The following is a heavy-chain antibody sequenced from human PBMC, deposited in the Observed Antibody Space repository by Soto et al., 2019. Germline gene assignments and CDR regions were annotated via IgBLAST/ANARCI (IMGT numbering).Heavy chain of an antibody. J-gene: IGHJ5*02. CDR3: ARLFLRYSMGKPNWFDP. Sequence: SETLSLTCTVSGGSISSSSYYWGWIRQPPGKGLEWIGSIYYSGSTYYNPSLKSRVTISVDTSKNQFSLKLSSVTAADTAVYYCARLFLRYSMGKPNWFDPWGQGTLVTVSS. D-gene: IGHD1-26*01. CDR1: GGSISSSSYY. V-gene: IGHV4-39*01. CDR2: IYYSGST.